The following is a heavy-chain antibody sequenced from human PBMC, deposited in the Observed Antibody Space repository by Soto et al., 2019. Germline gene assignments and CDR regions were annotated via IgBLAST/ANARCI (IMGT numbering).Heavy chain of an antibody. CDR3: ARDYCSGGNCYLLFGS. Sequence: QVQLVQSGAEVKKPGASVKVSCKASGYTFNSYGISWVRQAPGRGLEWMGWISAHNGNTNYAQKFQGRVTMTTDTSTSAAYMELRSLRSGDTAVYYCARDYCSGGNCYLLFGSWGQGTLVTVSS. D-gene: IGHD2-15*01. CDR1: GYTFNSYG. V-gene: IGHV1-18*01. J-gene: IGHJ4*02. CDR2: ISAHNGNT.